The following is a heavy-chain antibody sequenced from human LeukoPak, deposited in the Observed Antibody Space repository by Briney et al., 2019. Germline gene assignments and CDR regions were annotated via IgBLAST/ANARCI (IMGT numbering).Heavy chain of an antibody. D-gene: IGHD2-2*01. Sequence: GASVKVSCKAPGGTFSSYAISWVRQAPGQGLEWMGGIIPIFGTANYAQKFQGRVTITTDESTSTAYMELSSLRSEDTAVYYCARDGGYCSSTSCPALTLDYWGQGTLVTVSS. CDR1: GGTFSSYA. CDR2: IIPIFGTA. V-gene: IGHV1-69*05. J-gene: IGHJ4*02. CDR3: ARDGGYCSSTSCPALTLDY.